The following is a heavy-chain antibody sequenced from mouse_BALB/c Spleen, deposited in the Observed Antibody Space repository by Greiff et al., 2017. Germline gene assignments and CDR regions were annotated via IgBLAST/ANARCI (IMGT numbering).Heavy chain of an antibody. CDR3: TRGAGLLFAMDY. Sequence: VQLQQPGAELVRPGASVKLSCKASGYTFTSYWINWVKQRPGQGLEWIGNIYPSDSYTNYNQKFKDKATLTVDKSSSTAYMQLSSRTSEDSAVYYCTRGAGLLFAMDYWGQGTSVTVSS. V-gene: IGHV1-69*02. CDR2: IYPSDSYT. D-gene: IGHD2-3*01. CDR1: GYTFTSYW. J-gene: IGHJ4*01.